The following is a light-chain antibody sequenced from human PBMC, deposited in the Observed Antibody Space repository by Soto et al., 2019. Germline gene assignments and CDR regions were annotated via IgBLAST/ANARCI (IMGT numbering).Light chain of an antibody. CDR1: SSDVGGYNY. CDR2: DVS. CDR3: TSKTSSSTRGV. Sequence: QSALTQPASVSGSPGQSSTISCTGTSSDVGGYNYVYWYQQQPGKAPKLMIYDVSSRPSGVSIRFSGSNSGNTASLTISGPQAEGWANDYGTSKTSSSTRGVFGEETQLTV. J-gene: IGLJ2*01. V-gene: IGLV2-14*03.